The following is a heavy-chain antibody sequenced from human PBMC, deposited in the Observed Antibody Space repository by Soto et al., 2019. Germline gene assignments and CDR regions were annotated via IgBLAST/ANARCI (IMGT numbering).Heavy chain of an antibody. CDR2: IIPIFGTA. CDR1: GGTFSSYA. Sequence: SVKVSCKASGGTFSSYAISWVRQAPGQGLEWMGGIIPIFGTANYAQKFHGRVTFTADESTSIAYMELRSLRYEDTAVYYCAIYMCRDYYYYGMDVCVQGTTVTGCS. V-gene: IGHV1-69*13. CDR3: AIYMCRDYYYYGMDV. J-gene: IGHJ6*02. D-gene: IGHD2-15*01.